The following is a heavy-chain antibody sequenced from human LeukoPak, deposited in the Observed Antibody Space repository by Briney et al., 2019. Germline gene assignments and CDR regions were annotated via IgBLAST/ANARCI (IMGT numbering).Heavy chain of an antibody. CDR1: GGSISYYY. V-gene: IGHV4-59*12. CDR3: ARTAYYWYFDL. Sequence: SETLSLTCTVSGGSISYYYWCWIRQPPGKGLQWIGCIYYSGSTNYNPSLKSRVTISVDTSKNQFSLKLSSVTAADTAVYYCARTAYYWYFDLWGRGTLVTVSS. J-gene: IGHJ2*01. CDR2: IYYSGST.